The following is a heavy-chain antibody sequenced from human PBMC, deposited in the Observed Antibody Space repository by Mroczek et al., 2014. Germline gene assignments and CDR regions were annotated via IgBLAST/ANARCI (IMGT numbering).Heavy chain of an antibody. J-gene: IGHJ5*02. D-gene: IGHD6-13*01. CDR1: GGSFSGYY. V-gene: IGHV4-34*01. CDR3: ARRKQEATRKWFDP. Sequence: QVQLQQWGAGLLKPSETLSLTCAVYGGSFSGYYWSWIRQPPGKGLEWIGEINHSGSTNYNPSLKSRVTISVDTSKNQFSLKLSSVTAADTAVYYCARRKQEATRKWFDPWGQGTLVTVSS. CDR2: INHSGST.